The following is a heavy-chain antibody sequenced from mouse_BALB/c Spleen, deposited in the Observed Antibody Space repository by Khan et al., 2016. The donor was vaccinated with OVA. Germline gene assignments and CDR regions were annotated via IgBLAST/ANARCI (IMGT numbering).Heavy chain of an antibody. D-gene: IGHD1-1*01. Sequence: EVQLQQSGPELVKPGASVKVSCKASGYSFTDYNMFWVKQSHGKSLEWIGYIDPCNGGTSYNQKFKGKATLTFDKSSSTAFMHLSSLTSEDSAVCYCARTDYYGSSYYFDYWGQGTTLTVSS. CDR3: ARTDYYGSSYYFDY. J-gene: IGHJ2*01. CDR2: IDPCNGGT. V-gene: IGHV1S135*01. CDR1: GYSFTDYN.